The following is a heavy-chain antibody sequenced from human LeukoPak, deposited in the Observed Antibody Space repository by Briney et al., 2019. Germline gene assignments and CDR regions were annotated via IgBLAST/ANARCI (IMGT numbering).Heavy chain of an antibody. CDR1: GFTVSSNY. D-gene: IGHD3-10*01. J-gene: IGHJ4*02. V-gene: IGHV3-53*04. CDR3: ARVGRCGEQDDY. Sequence: PGGSLRLSCAASGFTVSSNYMSWVRQAPGKGLEWVSVIYSGGSTYYADSVQRQFTISRHNSKNTLYLQMNSLRAEDTAVDYCARVGRCGEQDDYWAREPWSPSAQ. CDR2: IYSGGST.